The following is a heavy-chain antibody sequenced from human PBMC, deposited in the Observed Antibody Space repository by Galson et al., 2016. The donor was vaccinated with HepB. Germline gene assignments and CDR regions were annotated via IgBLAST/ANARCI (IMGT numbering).Heavy chain of an antibody. CDR1: GFTFSSYG. V-gene: IGHV3-30*18. Sequence: SLRLSCAASGFTFSSYGMLWVRQAPGKGLEWVAVISNDGSKKYNADSVKGRFTISRDNSKNTLYLQMNSLRAEDTAVYYCAKVGDYGGNPFDYWGQGTLVTVSS. CDR2: ISNDGSKK. J-gene: IGHJ4*02. CDR3: AKVGDYGGNPFDY. D-gene: IGHD4-23*01.